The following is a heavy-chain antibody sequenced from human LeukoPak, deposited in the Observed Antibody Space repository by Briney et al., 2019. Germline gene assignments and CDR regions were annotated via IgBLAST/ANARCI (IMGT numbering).Heavy chain of an antibody. D-gene: IGHD3-10*01. V-gene: IGHV3-48*04. CDR2: ISSSSSTI. CDR3: ARGVDWTTINELNY. CDR1: GFTFSSYS. J-gene: IGHJ4*02. Sequence: PGGSLRLSCAASGFTFSSYSMNWVRQAPGKGLEWVSYISSSSSTIYYADSVKGRFTISRDNAKNTVYLQMNSLGADDMAVYYCARGVDWTTINELNYWGQGTLVTVSS.